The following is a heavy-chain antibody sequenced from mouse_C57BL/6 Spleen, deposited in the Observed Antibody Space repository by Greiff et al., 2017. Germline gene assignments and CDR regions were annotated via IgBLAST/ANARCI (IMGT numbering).Heavy chain of an antibody. D-gene: IGHD1-1*01. V-gene: IGHV2-6*03. CDR1: GFSLTSYG. Sequence: VQRVESGPGLVAPSQSLSITCPVSGFSLTSYGVHWVRQPPGKGLEWLVVIWSDGITTSNSALKSTLSISKDNSKGQVFLKTNSLQTDDTAMYYCARGGYGSSYPYAMDYGGQGTSVTVSS. CDR2: IWSDGIT. CDR3: ARGGYGSSYPYAMDY. J-gene: IGHJ4*01.